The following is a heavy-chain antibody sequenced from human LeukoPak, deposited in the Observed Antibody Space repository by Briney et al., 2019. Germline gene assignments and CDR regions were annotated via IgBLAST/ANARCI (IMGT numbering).Heavy chain of an antibody. D-gene: IGHD1-14*01. J-gene: IGHJ4*02. CDR3: ARELPEGDY. V-gene: IGHV4-59*12. Sequence: KTSVTLSLTCTVSGGSISSYYWSWIRQLPGKGLEWIGYIYYSGSTNYNPSLKSRVTISVDTSKNQFSLKLSSVTAADTAVYYCARELPEGDYWGQGTLVTVSS. CDR1: GGSISSYY. CDR2: IYYSGST.